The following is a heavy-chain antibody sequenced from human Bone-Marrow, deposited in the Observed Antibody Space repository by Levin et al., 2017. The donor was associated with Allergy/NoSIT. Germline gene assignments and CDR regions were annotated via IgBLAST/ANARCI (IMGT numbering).Heavy chain of an antibody. CDR2: VYDVGYT. CDR3: ASWGSPPVILDAFDV. Sequence: SETLSLTCTVSGGSITNYYWTWIRQPPGKGLQWIGYVYDVGYTNYDPSLKNRVTISLDTSKKVISLKLTSVTAADTAVYYCASWGSPPVILDAFDVWGQGTMVTVSS. D-gene: IGHD2-21*01. CDR1: GGSITNYY. V-gene: IGHV4-59*03. J-gene: IGHJ3*01.